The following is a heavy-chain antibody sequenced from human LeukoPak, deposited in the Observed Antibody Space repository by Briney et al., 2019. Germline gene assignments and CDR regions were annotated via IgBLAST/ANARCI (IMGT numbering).Heavy chain of an antibody. J-gene: IGHJ1*01. CDR2: LYSGGSA. V-gene: IGHV3-53*01. CDR3: ARGGDSSGFKGFFQH. CDR1: GFTVSSSY. D-gene: IGHD3-22*01. Sequence: GGSLRLSCAASGFTVSSSYMSWVHQAPGKGLEWVSVLYSGGSAYYADSVKGRFTISRDNSKNTLYLQMNSLRAEDTAVYFCARGGDSSGFKGFFQHWGQGTLVTVSS.